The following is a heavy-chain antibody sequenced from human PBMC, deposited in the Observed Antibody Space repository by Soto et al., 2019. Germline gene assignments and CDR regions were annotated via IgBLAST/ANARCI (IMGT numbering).Heavy chain of an antibody. CDR1: GGSISSGGYY. D-gene: IGHD3-22*01. CDR2: IYYSGST. J-gene: IGHJ4*02. Sequence: QVQLQESGPGLVKPSQTLSLTCTVSGGSISSGGYYWSWIRQHPGKGLEWIGYIYYSGSTYYNPSIKSRVTISVDTSKNQFSLKLSSVTAADTAVYYCARTDSSGYPRWDYWGQGTLVTVSS. CDR3: ARTDSSGYPRWDY. V-gene: IGHV4-31*03.